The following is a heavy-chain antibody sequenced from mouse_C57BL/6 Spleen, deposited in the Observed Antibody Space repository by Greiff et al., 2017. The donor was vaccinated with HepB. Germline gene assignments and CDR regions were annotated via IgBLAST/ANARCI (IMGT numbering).Heavy chain of an antibody. CDR3: ARGDYYGSSWFAY. Sequence: EVKLMESGPELVKPGASVKIPCKASGYTFTDYNMDWVKQSHGKSLEWIGDINPNNGGTIYNQKFKGKATLTVDKSSSTAYMELRSLTSEDTAVYYCARGDYYGSSWFAYWGQGTLVTVSA. V-gene: IGHV1-18*01. CDR2: INPNNGGT. D-gene: IGHD1-1*01. J-gene: IGHJ3*01. CDR1: GYTFTDYN.